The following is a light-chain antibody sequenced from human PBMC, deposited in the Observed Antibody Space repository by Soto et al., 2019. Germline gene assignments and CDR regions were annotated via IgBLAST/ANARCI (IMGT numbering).Light chain of an antibody. V-gene: IGLV1-44*01. CDR2: SNN. J-gene: IGLJ1*01. CDR3: AAWDDSLNGSF. Sequence: QSVLTQPPSASGTPGQRVTISCSGSSSNIGSNTVNWYQQLPGTAPKLPIYSNNQRPSGVPDRFSGSKSGTSASLAISGLQSEEEADYYCAAWDDSLNGSFFGTGTKVTVL. CDR1: SSNIGSNT.